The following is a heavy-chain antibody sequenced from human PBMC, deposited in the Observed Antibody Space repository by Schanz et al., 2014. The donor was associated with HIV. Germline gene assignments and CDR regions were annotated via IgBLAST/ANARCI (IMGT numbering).Heavy chain of an antibody. CDR2: IGSGGGYK. J-gene: IGHJ4*02. CDR1: GFSFDTFG. D-gene: IGHD4-17*01. V-gene: IGHV3-21*06. CDR3: ARDLHDYGDARTDY. Sequence: VQLVESGGGVVRPGRSLRLSCAGSGFSFDTFGIHWVRQAPGKGLEWVSSIGSGGGYKYYADSVNGRFTISRDNAKNSLHLQMSRLGAEDTAVYYCARDLHDYGDARTDYWGQGILVTVS.